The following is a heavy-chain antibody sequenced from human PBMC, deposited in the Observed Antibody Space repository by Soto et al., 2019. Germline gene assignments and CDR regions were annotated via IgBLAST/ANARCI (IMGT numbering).Heavy chain of an antibody. CDR2: IYHSGST. CDR1: GGSISSGGYS. J-gene: IGHJ6*02. D-gene: IGHD3-22*01. Sequence: PSETLSLTCAVSGGSISSGGYSWSWIRQPPGKGLEWIGYIYHSGSTYYNPSLKSRVTISVDTSKNQFSLKLSSVTAADTAVYYCAREWLNYYYYGMDVWGQGTTVTVSS. V-gene: IGHV4-30-2*05. CDR3: AREWLNYYYYGMDV.